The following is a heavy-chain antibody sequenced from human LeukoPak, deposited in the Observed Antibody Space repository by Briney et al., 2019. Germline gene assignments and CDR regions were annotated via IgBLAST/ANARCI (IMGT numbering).Heavy chain of an antibody. J-gene: IGHJ4*02. Sequence: GGSLRLSCAASGFTFSSCWMSWVRQAPGKGLEWVANIKQDGSEKYYVDSVKGRFTISRDNAKNSLYLQMNSLRAEDTAVYYCAREDVLLWFGELSKKSDYWGQGTLVTVSS. CDR2: IKQDGSEK. CDR3: AREDVLLWFGELSKKSDY. CDR1: GFTFSSCW. V-gene: IGHV3-7*01. D-gene: IGHD3-10*01.